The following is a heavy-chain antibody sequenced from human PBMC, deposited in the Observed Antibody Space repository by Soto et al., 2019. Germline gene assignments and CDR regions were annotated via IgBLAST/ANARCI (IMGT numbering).Heavy chain of an antibody. V-gene: IGHV3-23*01. Sequence: HPGGSLRLSCAASGITFSSYSMNWVRQAPGKGLEWVSSISGSGGSTDYADSVKGRFTISRDNSKNTLYLQMNSLRAEDTAVYYCAKVLLWFGSPPVGAFDIWGQGTMVTVSS. CDR3: AKVLLWFGSPPVGAFDI. D-gene: IGHD3-10*01. CDR1: GITFSSYS. J-gene: IGHJ3*02. CDR2: ISGSGGST.